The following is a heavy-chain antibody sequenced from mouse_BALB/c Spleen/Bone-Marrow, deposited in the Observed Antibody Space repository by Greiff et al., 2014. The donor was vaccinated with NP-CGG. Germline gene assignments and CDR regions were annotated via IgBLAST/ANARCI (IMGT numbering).Heavy chain of an antibody. CDR3: AREGSRLRGYFDV. V-gene: IGHV1S132*01. D-gene: IGHD1-1*01. CDR2: IFPGTGTT. J-gene: IGHJ1*01. Sequence: QVQLQQPGAELVKPGASVKLSCKTSGYTFTSYWIQWVKQRPGQGLGWIGEIFPGTGTTYYNEKFKGKATLTIDTSSSTAYMQLGSLTSEDSAVYFCAREGSRLRGYFDVWGAGTTVTVSS. CDR1: GYTFTSYW.